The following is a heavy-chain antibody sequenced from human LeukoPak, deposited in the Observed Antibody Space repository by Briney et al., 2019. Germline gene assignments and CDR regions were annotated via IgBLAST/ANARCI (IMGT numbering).Heavy chain of an antibody. CDR1: GGSISSYY. J-gene: IGHJ4*02. CDR2: ISYSGDT. V-gene: IGHV4-59*08. Sequence: PSETLSLTCTVSGGSISSYYWSWIRQPPGKGLEWVAYISYSGDTNYNPSLKSRLIISLDTSKNQFSLRLSSVTAADTAVYYCARLRNTDHYSTLYYFDYWGQGTLVTVSS. D-gene: IGHD3-10*01. CDR3: ARLRNTDHYSTLYYFDY.